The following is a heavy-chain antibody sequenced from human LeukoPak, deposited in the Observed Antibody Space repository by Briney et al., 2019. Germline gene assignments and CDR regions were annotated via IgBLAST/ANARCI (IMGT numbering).Heavy chain of an antibody. Sequence: GGSLRLSCVASGFTFSRHDMNWVRQAPGKGLEWVAVISYDGSNKYYADSVKGRFTISRDNSKNTLYLQMSSLRPEDAAVYYCVKDGMAVAGTAPLDYWGLGILVTVSS. D-gene: IGHD6-19*01. V-gene: IGHV3-30*18. J-gene: IGHJ4*02. CDR2: ISYDGSNK. CDR3: VKDGMAVAGTAPLDY. CDR1: GFTFSRHD.